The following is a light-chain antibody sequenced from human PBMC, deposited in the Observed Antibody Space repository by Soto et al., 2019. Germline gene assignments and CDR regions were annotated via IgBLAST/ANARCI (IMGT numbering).Light chain of an antibody. CDR3: QQRSNWPWT. CDR1: QSVSSN. V-gene: IGKV3-11*01. CDR2: DAS. Sequence: EIVLTQSPGTLSLSRGEGATLSCRASQSVSSNLAWYHQKPVHAPRLLIYDASHRATGISARFSGSGSGTDFTLTISSLEPEDFAVYYCQQRSNWPWTFGQGTKVDI. J-gene: IGKJ1*01.